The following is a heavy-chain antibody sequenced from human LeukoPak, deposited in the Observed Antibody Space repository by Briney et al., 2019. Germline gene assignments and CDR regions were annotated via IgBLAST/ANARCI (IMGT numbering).Heavy chain of an antibody. CDR3: ARMTYYYDSSGYSHFDY. V-gene: IGHV3-48*03. CDR2: ISSSGSTI. Sequence: GGSLRLSCAASGFTFSSYEMNWVRQAPGKGLEWGSYISSSGSTIYYADSVKGRFTISRDNAENSLYLQMNSLRAEDTAVYYCARMTYYYDSSGYSHFDYWGQGTLVTASS. D-gene: IGHD3-22*01. J-gene: IGHJ4*02. CDR1: GFTFSSYE.